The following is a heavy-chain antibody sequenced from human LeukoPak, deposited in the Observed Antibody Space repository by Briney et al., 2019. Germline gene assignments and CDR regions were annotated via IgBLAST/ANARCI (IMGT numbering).Heavy chain of an antibody. CDR1: GGSISSSSYY. CDR2: IYYSGST. V-gene: IGHV4-39*07. Sequence: SETLSLTCTVSGGSISSSSYYWGWIRQPPGKGLEWLGSIYYSGSTYYNPSLKSRVTISVDTSKNQFSLKLSSVTAADTAVYYCARDRLGPTDHPTHYDFWSGYYYYYYMDVWGKGTTVTVSS. D-gene: IGHD3-3*01. CDR3: ARDRLGPTDHPTHYDFWSGYYYYYYMDV. J-gene: IGHJ6*03.